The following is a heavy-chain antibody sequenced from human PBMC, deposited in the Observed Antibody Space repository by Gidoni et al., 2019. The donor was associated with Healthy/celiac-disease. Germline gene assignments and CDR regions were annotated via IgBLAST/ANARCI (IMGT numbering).Heavy chain of an antibody. D-gene: IGHD3-10*01. CDR1: GFTFSSCS. CDR2: ISSSSSYI. CDR3: ARVTMVQGPDY. J-gene: IGHJ4*02. V-gene: IGHV3-21*01. Sequence: EVQLVESGGGLVKPGGSLRLSCAASGFTFSSCSLNCVRQAPGKGLGCVSSISSSSSYIYYAASVKGRFTISSDNAKNALDLQMNSLRAEDTSVYYCARVTMVQGPDYWGQGTLVTVSS.